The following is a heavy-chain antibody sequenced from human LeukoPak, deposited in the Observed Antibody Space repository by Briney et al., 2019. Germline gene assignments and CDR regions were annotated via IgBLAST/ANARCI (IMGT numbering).Heavy chain of an antibody. CDR2: IYYSGST. D-gene: IGHD6-13*01. J-gene: IGHJ1*01. CDR1: GGSISSGGYY. CDR3: AKTSTGRGYFQY. V-gene: IGHV4-31*03. Sequence: SETLSLTCTVSGGSISSGGYYWSWIRQHPGKGLEWIGYIYYSGSTYYNPSLKSRVTISVDTSKNQFSLKLSSVTAADTAVYYCAKTSTGRGYFQYWGQGTLVTVSS.